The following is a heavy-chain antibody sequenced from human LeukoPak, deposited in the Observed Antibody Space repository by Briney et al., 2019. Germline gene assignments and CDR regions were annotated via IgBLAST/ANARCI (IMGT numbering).Heavy chain of an antibody. Sequence: SETLSLTCTVSGGSISSYYWRWIRQPPGKGLEWIGYIYYSGSTNYNPSLKSRVTISVDTSKNQFSLKLSSVTAADTAVYYCARRQGFYFDYWDQGPLVTVSS. CDR2: IYYSGST. V-gene: IGHV4-59*01. J-gene: IGHJ4*02. CDR1: GGSISSYY. CDR3: ARRQGFYFDY.